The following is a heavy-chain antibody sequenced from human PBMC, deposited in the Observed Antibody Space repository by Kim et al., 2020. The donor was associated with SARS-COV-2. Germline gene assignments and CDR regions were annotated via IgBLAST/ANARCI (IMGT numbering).Heavy chain of an antibody. V-gene: IGHV3-74*03. CDR1: GFTFSQYW. CDR3: ARAGHYYVDGY. D-gene: IGHD3-16*01. J-gene: IGHJ4*02. CDR2: ISSDAHST. Sequence: GGSLRLSCAASGFTFSQYWMFWVRQAPGKGLVWVSLISSDAHSTTYADTVKGRFTISRDNAKNTLYLQMDSLRAEETDVYYCARAGHYYVDGYWGQGTLVTVSS.